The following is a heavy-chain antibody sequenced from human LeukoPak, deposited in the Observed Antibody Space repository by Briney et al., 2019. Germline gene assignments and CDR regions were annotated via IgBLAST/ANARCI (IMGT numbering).Heavy chain of an antibody. CDR3: AKSPEFY. CDR1: GFTFSNYG. D-gene: IGHD3-10*01. CDR2: ISYDGTNK. V-gene: IGHV3-30*18. J-gene: IGHJ4*02. Sequence: GRSLRLSCAASGFTFSNYGMHWVRQAPGKGLEWVAFISYDGTNKYYADSVKGRFTVSRDNTQNTLYLQMNSLRTEDTAVYFCAKSPEFYWGQGTLVTVSP.